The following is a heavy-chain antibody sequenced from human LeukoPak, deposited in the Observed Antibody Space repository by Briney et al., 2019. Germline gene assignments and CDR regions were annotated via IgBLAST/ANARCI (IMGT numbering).Heavy chain of an antibody. V-gene: IGHV4-39*07. J-gene: IGHJ6*03. D-gene: IGHD5-24*01. CDR1: GGSISSSSSY. Sequence: SETLSLTCTVSGGSISSSSSYWGWVRQPPGKGLEWIGSVYYSGNTYYNPSLKSRVTISVDTSKNQFSLKLNSVTAADTAVYYCARSRDGYKFNYYYYYMDVWGKGTTVTVSS. CDR2: VYYSGNT. CDR3: ARSRDGYKFNYYYYYMDV.